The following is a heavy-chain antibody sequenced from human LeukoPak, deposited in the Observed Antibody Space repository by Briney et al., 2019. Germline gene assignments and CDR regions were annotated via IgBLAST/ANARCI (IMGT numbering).Heavy chain of an antibody. CDR1: GVSISSGSNY. V-gene: IGHV4-39*07. J-gene: IGHJ3*01. CDR2: IYSSGST. D-gene: IGHD3-10*01. CDR3: TRSDGYGLVGI. Sequence: SQTLSLTCSVSGVSISSGSNYWGWIRQPPGKTLEWIGSIYSSGSTYYNSSLKSRVIILIDTSKNHFSLTLSSVTAADTAVYYCTRSDGYGLVGIWGQGTMVTVSS.